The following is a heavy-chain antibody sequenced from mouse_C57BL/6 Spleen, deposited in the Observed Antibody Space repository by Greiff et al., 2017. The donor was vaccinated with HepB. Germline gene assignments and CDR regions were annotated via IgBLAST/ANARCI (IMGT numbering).Heavy chain of an antibody. Sequence: QVHVKQSGAELVKPGASVKLSCKASGYTFTSYWMHWVKQRPGQGLEWIGMIHPNSGSTNYNEKFKSKATLTVDKSSSTAYMQLSSLTSEDSAVYYCARGGPYYFDYWGQGTTLTVSS. D-gene: IGHD3-3*01. CDR3: ARGGPYYFDY. CDR2: IHPNSGST. V-gene: IGHV1-64*01. CDR1: GYTFTSYW. J-gene: IGHJ2*01.